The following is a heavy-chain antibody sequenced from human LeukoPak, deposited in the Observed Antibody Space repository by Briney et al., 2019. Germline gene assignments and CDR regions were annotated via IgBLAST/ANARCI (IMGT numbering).Heavy chain of an antibody. Sequence: SETLSLTCAVSGYSISGGSYWGWIRQPPGKGLEGIGSFYRGGSTYYNPSLKSRVTISVDTSKNQFSLTLSSVTAADTAVYYCATLTHIVVVPTSLHGAFDIWGQGTMVTVSS. D-gene: IGHD2-2*01. V-gene: IGHV4-38-2*01. CDR2: FYRGGST. J-gene: IGHJ3*02. CDR3: ATLTHIVVVPTSLHGAFDI. CDR1: GYSISGGSY.